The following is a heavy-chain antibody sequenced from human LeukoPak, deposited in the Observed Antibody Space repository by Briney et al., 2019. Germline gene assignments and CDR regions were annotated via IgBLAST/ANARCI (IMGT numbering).Heavy chain of an antibody. J-gene: IGHJ4*02. V-gene: IGHV1-2*02. Sequence: GASVKVSCKASGYTFTGYYMHWVRQAPGHGLEWMAWINPNTGGTKYAQKFQGRVTMTRDTSISTAYMELSRLRSDDTAVYYCARVRYSSSPFDYWGQGTLVTVSS. D-gene: IGHD6-13*01. CDR1: GYTFTGYY. CDR2: INPNTGGT. CDR3: ARVRYSSSPFDY.